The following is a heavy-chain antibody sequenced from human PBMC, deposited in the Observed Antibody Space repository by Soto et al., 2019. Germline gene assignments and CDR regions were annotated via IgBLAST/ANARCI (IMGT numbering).Heavy chain of an antibody. Sequence: GASVKVSCKASGYTFTSYGISWVRQAPGQGLEWMGWISAYNGNTNYAQKFQGRVTMTTDTSTSTAYMELRSLRSDDTAVYYCARDYPISSGWYRCDYWGQGTLVTVSS. J-gene: IGHJ4*02. CDR2: ISAYNGNT. CDR3: ARDYPISSGWYRCDY. D-gene: IGHD6-19*01. V-gene: IGHV1-18*01. CDR1: GYTFTSYG.